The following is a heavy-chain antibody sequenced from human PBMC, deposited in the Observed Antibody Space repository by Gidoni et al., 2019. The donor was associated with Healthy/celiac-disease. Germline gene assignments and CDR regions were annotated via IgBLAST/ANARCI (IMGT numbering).Heavy chain of an antibody. J-gene: IGHJ3*02. CDR2: IIPIRGIA. V-gene: IGHV1-69*04. CDR1: GGTFSSYA. CDR3: ARHSTDQDAFDI. Sequence: QVQLVQSGAELKKPGSSVTVSCKASGGTFSSYAISWVRQAPGQGLEWMGRIIPIRGIANYAQKFQGRVTITADKSTSTAYMELSSLRSEDTAVYYCARHSTDQDAFDIWGQGTMVTVSS. D-gene: IGHD4-17*01.